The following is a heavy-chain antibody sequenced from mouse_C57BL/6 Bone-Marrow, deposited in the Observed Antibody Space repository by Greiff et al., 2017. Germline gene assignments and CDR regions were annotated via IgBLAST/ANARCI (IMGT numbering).Heavy chain of an antibody. CDR3: AAYDYDAY. V-gene: IGHV1-69*01. D-gene: IGHD2-4*01. Sequence: VKQSCKASGYTFTSYWMHWVKQRPGQGLEWIGEIDPSDSYTNYSQKFKGKSTLTVDKSSSTAYMQLSSLTSEDSAVYYCAAYDYDAYWGQGTLVTVSA. CDR1: GYTFTSYW. CDR2: IDPSDSYT. J-gene: IGHJ3*01.